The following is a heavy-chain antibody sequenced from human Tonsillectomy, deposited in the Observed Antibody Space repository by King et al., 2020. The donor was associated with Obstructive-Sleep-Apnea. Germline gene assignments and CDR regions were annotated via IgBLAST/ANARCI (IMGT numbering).Heavy chain of an antibody. CDR2: IYPHDSDT. J-gene: IGHJ3*01. D-gene: IGHD3-10*01. CDR1: GYSFTSYW. V-gene: IGHV5-51*01. Sequence: QLVQSGAEVKKPGESLKISCKGSGYSFTSYWIGWVRQMPGKGLQWMGVIYPHDSDTRYSPSFQGQVTISVDKSISTAYLQWSSLKASDTAMYYCATGYALSYYYGSESESKDAFDCWGQGTMVIVSS. CDR3: ATGYALSYYYGSESESKDAFDC.